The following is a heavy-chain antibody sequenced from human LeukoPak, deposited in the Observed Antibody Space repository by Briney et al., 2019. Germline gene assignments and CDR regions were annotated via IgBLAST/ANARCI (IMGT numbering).Heavy chain of an antibody. CDR2: VSGSGGMT. CDR1: GFTFSSYG. CDR3: ATKPPHCSTTTCYIDS. Sequence: GGSLRLSCAASGFTFSSYGMHWVRQAPGKRLEWVSAVSGSGGMTYYADSVKGRFTISRDNSRNTLYLQMNSLRAEDTAVYYCATKPPHCSTTTCYIDSWGQGTLVIVSS. J-gene: IGHJ4*02. D-gene: IGHD2-2*02. V-gene: IGHV3-23*01.